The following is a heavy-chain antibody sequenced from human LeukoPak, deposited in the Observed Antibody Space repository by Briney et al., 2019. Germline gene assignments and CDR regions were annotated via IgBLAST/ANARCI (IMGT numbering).Heavy chain of an antibody. D-gene: IGHD5-24*01. CDR2: IYYSGST. CDR1: GGSISSYY. V-gene: IGHV4-59*01. Sequence: SETLSLTCTVSGGSISSYYWSWIRQLPGKGLEWIGYIYYSGSTNYNPSLKSRVTISVDTSKNQFSLKLSSVTAADTAVYYCARDAGDGYNPAFDIWGQGTMVTVSS. J-gene: IGHJ3*02. CDR3: ARDAGDGYNPAFDI.